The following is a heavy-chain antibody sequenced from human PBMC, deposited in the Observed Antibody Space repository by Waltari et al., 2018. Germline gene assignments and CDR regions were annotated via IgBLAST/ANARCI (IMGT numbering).Heavy chain of an antibody. CDR1: GYTIGSGYY. V-gene: IGHV4-38-2*01. J-gene: IGHJ2*01. CDR3: ARGGQRKGAPSYWFFDL. Sequence: QVQLSDSGPGLVKLSETLSLTCVVSGYTIGSGYYWGWIRQPPGKGPEFIGSIYYRGDTYYNPSLKSRVTTSFDTSTNQFSLKLTSVTAADTAVYYCARGGQRKGAPSYWFFDLWGRGLLVAVS. CDR2: IYYRGDT. D-gene: IGHD6-25*01.